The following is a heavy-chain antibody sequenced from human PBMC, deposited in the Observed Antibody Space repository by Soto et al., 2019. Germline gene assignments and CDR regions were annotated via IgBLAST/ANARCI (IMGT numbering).Heavy chain of an antibody. J-gene: IGHJ6*02. D-gene: IGHD2-2*01. CDR1: GGTFGSYA. Sequence: QVQLVQSGAEVKKPGSSVKVSCKASGGTFGSYAISWVRQAPGQGLEWMGGIIPIPGTANYAQKFQGRVTIAADASTSTAYMELSSLRSEDTAVYYCARSQGSSTSLEIYYYYYYGMDVWGQGNTVTVSS. CDR2: IIPIPGTA. V-gene: IGHV1-69*01. CDR3: ARSQGSSTSLEIYYYYYYGMDV.